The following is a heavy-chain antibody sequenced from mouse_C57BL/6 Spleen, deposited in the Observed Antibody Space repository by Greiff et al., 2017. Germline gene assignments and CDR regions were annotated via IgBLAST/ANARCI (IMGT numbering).Heavy chain of an antibody. CDR2: ISSGGSYT. Sequence: EVQGVESGGDLVKPGGSLKLSCAASGFTFSSYGMSWVRQTPDKRLEWVATISSGGSYTYYPDSVKGRFTISRDNAKNTLYLQMSSLKSEDTAMYYCARHDVYYFDYWGQGPTLTVSS. CDR1: GFTFSSYG. V-gene: IGHV5-6*01. J-gene: IGHJ2*01. D-gene: IGHD2-3*01. CDR3: ARHDVYYFDY.